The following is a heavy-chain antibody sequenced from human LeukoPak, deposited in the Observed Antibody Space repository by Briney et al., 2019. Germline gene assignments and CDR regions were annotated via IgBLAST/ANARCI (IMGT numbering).Heavy chain of an antibody. V-gene: IGHV4-34*01. CDR1: GGSFSGYY. CDR3: ARERITMVRGVITN. J-gene: IGHJ4*02. Sequence: SETLSLTCAVYGGSFSGYYWSWIRQPPGKGLEWIGEINHSGSTNYNPSLKSRVTISVDTSKNQFSLKLSSVIAADTAVYYCARERITMVRGVITNWGQGTLVTVSS. CDR2: INHSGST. D-gene: IGHD3-10*01.